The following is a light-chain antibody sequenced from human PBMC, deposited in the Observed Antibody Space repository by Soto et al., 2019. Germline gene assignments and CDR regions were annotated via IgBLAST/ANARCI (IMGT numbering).Light chain of an antibody. V-gene: IGLV1-44*01. J-gene: IGLJ3*02. CDR2: GKT. CDR1: SSNIGGET. Sequence: QSVLTQPPSASGSPGQRVTISCSGSSSNIGGETVNWYQQLPGTAPKLLIYGKTHRPSGVPDRFSGSKSGTSASLAITGLQAEDEADYYCQAYDYSLTAFVFGGGTKLTVL. CDR3: QAYDYSLTAFV.